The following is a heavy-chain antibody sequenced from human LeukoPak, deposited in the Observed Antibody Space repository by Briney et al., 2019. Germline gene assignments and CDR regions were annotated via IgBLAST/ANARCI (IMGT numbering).Heavy chain of an antibody. CDR1: GFTFSSYS. Sequence: GGSLRLSCAASGFTFSSYSMNWVRRAPGKGLEWVSSISSSSSYIYYADSVKGRFTISRDNAKNSLYLQMNSLRAEDTAVYYCARGSSGWYGRIDYWGQGTLVTVSS. CDR3: ARGSSGWYGRIDY. D-gene: IGHD6-19*01. V-gene: IGHV3-21*01. J-gene: IGHJ4*02. CDR2: ISSSSSYI.